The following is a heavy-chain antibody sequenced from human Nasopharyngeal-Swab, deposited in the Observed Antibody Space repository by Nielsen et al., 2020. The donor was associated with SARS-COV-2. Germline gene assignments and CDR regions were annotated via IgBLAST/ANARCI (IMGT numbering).Heavy chain of an antibody. V-gene: IGHV4-34*01. D-gene: IGHD2-2*01. Sequence: SETLSLTCAVYGGSFSGHQWSWVRQPPGKGLEWIGEVNPSGSTNYNPSLKSRVTISVDTSKSQFSLKLTSVTAADTSVYYCARGLSGVVPAPILGLGPYYYFYYMDVWGKGTTVTVSS. CDR2: VNPSGST. J-gene: IGHJ6*03. CDR3: ARGLSGVVPAPILGLGPYYYFYYMDV. CDR1: GGSFSGHQ.